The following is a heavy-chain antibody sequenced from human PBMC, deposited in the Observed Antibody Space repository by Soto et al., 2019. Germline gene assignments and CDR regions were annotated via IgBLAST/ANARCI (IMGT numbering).Heavy chain of an antibody. V-gene: IGHV2-5*02. Sequence: SGPTLVKPTQTLTLTCTFSGFSLSTSGVGVGWIRQPPGKALEWLALIYWDDDKRYSPALKSMLTITKDTAKNQVVLTMTNMNPVDTATYYCALAYYYDSSGYYDAFDIWGQGTMVTVSS. CDR3: ALAYYYDSSGYYDAFDI. CDR1: GFSLSTSGVG. J-gene: IGHJ3*02. D-gene: IGHD3-22*01. CDR2: IYWDDDK.